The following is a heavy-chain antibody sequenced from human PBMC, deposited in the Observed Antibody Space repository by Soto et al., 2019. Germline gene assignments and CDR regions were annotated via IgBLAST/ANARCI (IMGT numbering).Heavy chain of an antibody. Sequence: QLQLQESGPGLVKPSETLSLTCTVSGGSISSSSYYWGWIRQPPGKGLEWIGSIYYSGSTYYNPSLKSRVTISVDTSKNQFSLKLSSVTAADTAVYYCARHPRITMVRGVITFFDYWGQGTLVTVSS. V-gene: IGHV4-39*01. CDR3: ARHPRITMVRGVITFFDY. CDR2: IYYSGST. J-gene: IGHJ4*02. D-gene: IGHD3-10*01. CDR1: GGSISSSSYY.